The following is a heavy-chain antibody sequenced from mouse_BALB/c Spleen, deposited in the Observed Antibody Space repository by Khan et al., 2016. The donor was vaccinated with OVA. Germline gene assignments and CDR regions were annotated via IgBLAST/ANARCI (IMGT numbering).Heavy chain of an antibody. CDR1: GYTFTSYW. CDR2: IAPGSGSS. D-gene: IGHD1-1*01. CDR3: AREKYDGRTCYAMDY. Sequence: DLVKPGASVKLSCKASGYTFTSYWINWIKQRPGQGLEWIGCIAPGSGSSSYNEMFKGKATLTLDTSSSTAYIQLSSLSSEDSAVYFCAREKYDGRTCYAMDYWGQGTSVTVSS. V-gene: IGHV1S41*01. J-gene: IGHJ4*01.